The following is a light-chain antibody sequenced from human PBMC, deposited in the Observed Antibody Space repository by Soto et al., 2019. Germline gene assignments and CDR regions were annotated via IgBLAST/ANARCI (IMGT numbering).Light chain of an antibody. CDR2: DVS. Sequence: QSALTQPASVSGSPGQSITISCTGTSSDVGGYNYVSWYQQHPGKAPKLMIYDVSNRPSGVSNRFSGSKSGNTASLTISGLQAEDEVDYYCSSYTSSSTLLYVFGTGTKVT. V-gene: IGLV2-14*01. CDR3: SSYTSSSTLLYV. J-gene: IGLJ1*01. CDR1: SSDVGGYNY.